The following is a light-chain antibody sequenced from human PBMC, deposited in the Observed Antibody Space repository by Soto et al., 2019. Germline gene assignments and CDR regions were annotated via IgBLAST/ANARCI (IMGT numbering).Light chain of an antibody. J-gene: IGKJ3*01. CDR1: QSVSSSSY. Sequence: EIVLTQSPGTLSLSPGERATLSCRASQSVSSSSYLAWYQQKPGQAPRLLIYGASSRATGIPDRFSGSGSGTDFTLTISRLEPEDFAVYYCQQYGGSPPFTFGPGTKVDIK. CDR2: GAS. CDR3: QQYGGSPPFT. V-gene: IGKV3-20*01.